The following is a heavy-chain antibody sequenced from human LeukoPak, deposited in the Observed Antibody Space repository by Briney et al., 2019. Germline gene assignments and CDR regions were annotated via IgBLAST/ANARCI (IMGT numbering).Heavy chain of an antibody. V-gene: IGHV1-3*01. CDR1: GYTFTSYA. CDR2: INAGNGNT. D-gene: IGHD1-1*01. Sequence: ASVKVSCKASGYTFTSYAMHWVRQVPGQRLEWMGWINAGNGNTKYSQKFQGRVTITRDTSASTAYMELSSLRSEDTAVYYCARDRWYNWSDDYYGMDVWGQGATVTVSS. CDR3: ARDRWYNWSDDYYGMDV. J-gene: IGHJ6*02.